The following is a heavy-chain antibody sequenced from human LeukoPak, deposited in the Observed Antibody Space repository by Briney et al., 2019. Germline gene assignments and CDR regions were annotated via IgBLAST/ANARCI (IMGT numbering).Heavy chain of an antibody. CDR1: GYTFTSYG. J-gene: IGHJ4*02. D-gene: IGHD3-22*01. V-gene: IGHV1-18*01. CDR2: ISAYNGNT. Sequence: GASVTVSCKASGYTFTSYGISWVRQAPGQGLEWMGWISAYNGNTNYAQKFQGRVTMTRDTSISTAYMELSRLRSDDTAVYYCARGGYYDSSGYSLGMDYWGQGTLVTVSS. CDR3: ARGGYYDSSGYSLGMDY.